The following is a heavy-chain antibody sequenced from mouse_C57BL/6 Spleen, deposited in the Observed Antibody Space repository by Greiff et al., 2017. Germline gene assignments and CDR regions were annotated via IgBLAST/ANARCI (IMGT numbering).Heavy chain of an antibody. V-gene: IGHV1-64*01. D-gene: IGHD3-2*02. CDR3: ARSDSSGHFAY. CDR2: IHPNSGST. Sequence: QVQLQQPGAELVKPGASVKLSCKASGYTFTSYWMHWVKQRPGQGLEWIGMIHPNSGSTNYNEKFKSKATLTVDKSSSTAYMQLSSLTSEDSAVYYCARSDSSGHFAYWGQGTLVTVSA. CDR1: GYTFTSYW. J-gene: IGHJ3*01.